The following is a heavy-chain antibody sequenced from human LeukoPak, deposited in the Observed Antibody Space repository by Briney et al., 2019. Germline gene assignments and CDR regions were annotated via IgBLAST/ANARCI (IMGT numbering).Heavy chain of an antibody. V-gene: IGHV3-30*18. J-gene: IGHJ4*02. D-gene: IGHD2-15*01. CDR2: ISYAGSNK. CDR3: AKDVFLLSGRGDDY. Sequence: PGTSLRLSCAASGFTFSTYGMHWVRQAPGKGLEWVAVISYAGSNKYYADSVKGRFGISRDNSKNTLYLQMNSLRAEDTAIYYCAKDVFLLSGRGDDYWGQGTLVTVSS. CDR1: GFTFSTYG.